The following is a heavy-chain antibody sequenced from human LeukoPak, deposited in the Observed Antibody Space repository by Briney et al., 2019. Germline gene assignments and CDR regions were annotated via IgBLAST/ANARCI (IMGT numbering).Heavy chain of an antibody. V-gene: IGHV4-39*01. J-gene: IGHJ1*01. Sequence: PSETLSLTCTVSGGSISSSSYYWGWIRQPPGKGLEWIGSIYYSGSTYYNPSLKSRVTISVDTSKNQLSLKLSSVTAADTAVYYCARHLPLHYSSSLGYFQHWGQGTLVTVSS. D-gene: IGHD6-13*01. CDR3: ARHLPLHYSSSLGYFQH. CDR1: GGSISSSSYY. CDR2: IYYSGST.